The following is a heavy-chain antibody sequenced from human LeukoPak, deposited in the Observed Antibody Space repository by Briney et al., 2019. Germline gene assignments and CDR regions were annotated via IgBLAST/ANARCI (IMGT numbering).Heavy chain of an antibody. Sequence: ASVKVSCKASGHTFTSYGISWVRQAPGQGLEWMGWISAYNGNTNYAQKLQGRVTMTTDTSTSTAYMELRSLRSDDTAVYYCARGGYYDFWSGYYSHYFDYWGQGTLVTVSS. CDR3: ARGGYYDFWSGYYSHYFDY. J-gene: IGHJ4*02. D-gene: IGHD3-3*01. V-gene: IGHV1-18*01. CDR1: GHTFTSYG. CDR2: ISAYNGNT.